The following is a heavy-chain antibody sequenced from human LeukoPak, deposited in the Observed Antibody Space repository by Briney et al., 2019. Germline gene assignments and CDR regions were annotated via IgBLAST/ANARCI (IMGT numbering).Heavy chain of an antibody. CDR2: INHSGST. V-gene: IGHV4-34*01. D-gene: IGHD6-6*01. CDR1: GGSFSGYY. J-gene: IGHJ4*02. Sequence: SETLSLTCAVYGGSFSGYYWSWIRQPPGKGLEWIGEINHSGSTNYNPSLKSRVTISVDTSKNQFSLKLSSVTAADAAVYYCARSLAARAPRDYWGQGTLVTVSS. CDR3: ARSLAARAPRDY.